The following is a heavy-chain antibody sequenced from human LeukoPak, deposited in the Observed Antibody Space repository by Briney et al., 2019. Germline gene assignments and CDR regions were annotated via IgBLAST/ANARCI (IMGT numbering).Heavy chain of an antibody. J-gene: IGHJ4*02. CDR2: TSSSGSTI. CDR1: GFTFSDYY. D-gene: IGHD5-24*01. Sequence: GGSLRLSCAASGFTFSDYYMSWIRQAPGKGLEWVSYTSSSGSTIYYADSVKGRFTISRDNAKNSLYLQMNCLRAEDTAVYYCARQAGSRDGYSLGDYWGQGTLVTVSS. V-gene: IGHV3-11*01. CDR3: ARQAGSRDGYSLGDY.